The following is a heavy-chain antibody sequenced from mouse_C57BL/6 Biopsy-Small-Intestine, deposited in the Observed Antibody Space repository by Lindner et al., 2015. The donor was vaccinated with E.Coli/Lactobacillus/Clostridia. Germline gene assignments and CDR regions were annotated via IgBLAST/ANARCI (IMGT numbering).Heavy chain of an antibody. Sequence: VQLQESGAELVRPGTSVKVSCKASGHAFTNYLIEWVKQRPGHGLEWIGEILPGSGSTNYNEKFKGKATFTADTSSNTAYMQLSSLTTEDSAIYYCAGYGSSYGFAYWGQGTLVTVSA. D-gene: IGHD1-1*01. J-gene: IGHJ3*01. CDR3: AGYGSSYGFAY. CDR1: GHAFTNYL. V-gene: IGHV1-9*01. CDR2: ILPGSGST.